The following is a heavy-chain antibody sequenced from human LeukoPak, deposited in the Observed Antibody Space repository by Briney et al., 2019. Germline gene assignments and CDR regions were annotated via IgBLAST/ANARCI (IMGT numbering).Heavy chain of an antibody. J-gene: IGHJ5*02. CDR1: GYSISSAYY. CDR2: VYYSGTT. Sequence: PSETLSLTCIVSGYSISSAYYWGWIRPPPGKGLEWIGIVYYSGTTYYNPSLESRVTISRDTSKNQFSLKMNSVTVADTAIYYFARGLHPTVPDVGWGNWFDPWGQGILVTVSS. D-gene: IGHD3-16*01. V-gene: IGHV4-38-2*02. CDR3: ARGLHPTVPDVGWGNWFDP.